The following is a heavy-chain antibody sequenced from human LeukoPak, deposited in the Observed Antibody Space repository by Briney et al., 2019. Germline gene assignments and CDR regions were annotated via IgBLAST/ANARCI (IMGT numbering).Heavy chain of an antibody. CDR1: GRSISSGGYS. Sequence: SETLSLTCAVSGRSISSGGYSWSWIRQPPGKGLEWIGYIYHSGSTYYNPSLKSRVTISVDRSKNQFSLKLSSVTAADTAVYYCARGGYSGYDDAFDIWGQGTMVTVSS. CDR3: ARGGYSGYDDAFDI. D-gene: IGHD5-12*01. CDR2: IYHSGST. J-gene: IGHJ3*02. V-gene: IGHV4-30-2*01.